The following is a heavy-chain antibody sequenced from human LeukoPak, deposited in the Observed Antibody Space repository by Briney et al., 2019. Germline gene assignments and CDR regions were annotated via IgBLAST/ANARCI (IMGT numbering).Heavy chain of an antibody. CDR3: APLWFGELPPSNWFDP. J-gene: IGHJ5*02. CDR1: GYTFTGYY. CDR2: INPNSGGT. Sequence: ASVKVSCKASGYTFTGYYMHWVRQAPGQGLEWMGWINPNSGGTSYAQKFQGRVTMTRDTSISTAYMELSRLRSDDTAVYYCAPLWFGELPPSNWFDPWGQGTLVTVSS. D-gene: IGHD3-10*01. V-gene: IGHV1-2*02.